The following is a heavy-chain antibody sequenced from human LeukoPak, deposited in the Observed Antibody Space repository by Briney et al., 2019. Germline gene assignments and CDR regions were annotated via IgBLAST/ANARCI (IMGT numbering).Heavy chain of an antibody. V-gene: IGHV7-4-1*02. D-gene: IGHD2-8*01. J-gene: IGHJ5*02. CDR2: INTNTGNP. CDR3: ARALGYCTNGVCQTWAVPGP. Sequence: ASVKVSCKASGYTFTSYYMHWVRQAPGQGLEWMGWINTNTGNPTYAQGFTGRFVFSLDTSVSTAYLQISSLKAEDTAVYYCARALGYCTNGVCQTWAVPGPWGQGTLVTVSS. CDR1: GYTFTSYY.